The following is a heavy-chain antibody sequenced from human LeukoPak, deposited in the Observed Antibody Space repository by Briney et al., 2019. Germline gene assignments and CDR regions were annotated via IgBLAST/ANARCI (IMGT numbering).Heavy chain of an antibody. V-gene: IGHV3-74*01. J-gene: IGHJ4*02. CDR1: GFTFSNNW. Sequence: PGGSLRLSCTASGFTFSNNWMHWVRQAPGKGLVWVSRIKSDGSTTTYADSVKGRFTISRDNAKSTLYLQMNSLRVEDTAVYYCVRLADPGYWGQGTLVTVSS. CDR3: VRLADPGY. D-gene: IGHD6-19*01. CDR2: IKSDGSTT.